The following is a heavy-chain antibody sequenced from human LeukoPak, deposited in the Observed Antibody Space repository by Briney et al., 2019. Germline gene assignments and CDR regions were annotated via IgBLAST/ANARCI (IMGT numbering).Heavy chain of an antibody. Sequence: ASVKVSCKASGGTFSSYAISWVRQAPGQGLEWMGGIIPIFGTANHAQKFQGRVTITADESTSTAYMELSSLRSEDTAVYYCARDRQLSSSWYNYYYYYGMDVWGQGTTVTVSS. CDR3: ARDRQLSSSWYNYYYYYGMDV. CDR2: IIPIFGTA. V-gene: IGHV1-69*13. D-gene: IGHD6-13*01. CDR1: GGTFSSYA. J-gene: IGHJ6*02.